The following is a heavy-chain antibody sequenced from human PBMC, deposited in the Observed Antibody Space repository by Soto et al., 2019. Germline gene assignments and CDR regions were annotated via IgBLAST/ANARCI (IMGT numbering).Heavy chain of an antibody. V-gene: IGHV1-69*06. CDR3: ARVVPNWNDVYYFDY. D-gene: IGHD1-20*01. CDR2: IIPIFGTA. Sequence: SVKVSCKASGGPFSSYAISWVRQAPGQGLEWMGGIIPIFGTANYAQKFQGRVTITADKSTSTAYMELSSLRSEDTAVYYCARVVPNWNDVYYFDYWGQGTMVTGSS. J-gene: IGHJ4*02. CDR1: GGPFSSYA.